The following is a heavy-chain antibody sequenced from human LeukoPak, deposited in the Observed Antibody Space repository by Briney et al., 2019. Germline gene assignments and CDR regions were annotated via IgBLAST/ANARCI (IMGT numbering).Heavy chain of an antibody. J-gene: IGHJ5*02. CDR1: GGSISSGGYS. CDR3: ARGTRGYCSGGSCYEWFDP. V-gene: IGHV4-30-2*01. Sequence: SETLSLTCAVSGGSISSGGYSWSWIRQPPGKGLEWIGYIYHSGSTYYNPSLKSRVTISVDRSKNQFSLKLSSVTAADTAVYYCARGTRGYCSGGSCYEWFDPWGQGTLVTVSS. D-gene: IGHD2-15*01. CDR2: IYHSGST.